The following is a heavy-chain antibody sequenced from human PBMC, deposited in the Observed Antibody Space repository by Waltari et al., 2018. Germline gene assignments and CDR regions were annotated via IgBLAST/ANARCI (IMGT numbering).Heavy chain of an antibody. J-gene: IGHJ4*02. D-gene: IGHD2-2*02. Sequence: QVQLVQSGAEVKKPGSSVKVSCKASGGTFSSYAISWVRQAPGQGLEWMGGIIPILGIANYAQKCQGRVTITADKSTSTAYMELSSLRSEDTAVYYCARQFRHCSSTSCYKYFDYWGQGTLVTVSS. CDR1: GGTFSSYA. CDR2: IIPILGIA. CDR3: ARQFRHCSSTSCYKYFDY. V-gene: IGHV1-69*10.